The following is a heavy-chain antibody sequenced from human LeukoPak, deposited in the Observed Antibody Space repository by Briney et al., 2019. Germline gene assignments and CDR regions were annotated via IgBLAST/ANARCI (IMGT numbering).Heavy chain of an antibody. D-gene: IGHD4-17*01. V-gene: IGHV3-49*04. J-gene: IGHJ4*02. CDR1: GFTFGDYA. CDR2: IRSKAYGGTT. CDR3: TWGYDYGDPTMV. Sequence: GGSLRLPCTASGFTFGDYAMSWVRQAPGKGLEWVGFIRSKAYGGTTEYAASVKGRFTISRDDSKSIAYLQMNSLKTEDTAVYYCTWGYDYGDPTMVWGQGTLVTVSS.